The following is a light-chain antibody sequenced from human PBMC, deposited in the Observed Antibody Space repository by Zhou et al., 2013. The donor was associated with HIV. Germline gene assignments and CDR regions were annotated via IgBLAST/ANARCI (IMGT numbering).Light chain of an antibody. CDR3: QQYGSSPPIT. CDR1: QSVSSSY. J-gene: IGKJ5*01. CDR2: GAS. Sequence: EIVLTQSPATLSLSPGERATLSCRASQSVSSSYLAWYQQKPGQAPRLLIYGASSRATDIPDRFSGGGSGTDFTLTISRLEPEDFAVYYCQQYGSSPPITFGQGTRLEIK. V-gene: IGKV3-20*01.